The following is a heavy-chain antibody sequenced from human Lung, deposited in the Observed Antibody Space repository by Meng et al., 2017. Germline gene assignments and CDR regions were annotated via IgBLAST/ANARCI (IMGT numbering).Heavy chain of an antibody. CDR3: ARGDLGMSGYYYTVH. V-gene: IGHV7-4-1*04. D-gene: IGHD3-22*01. Sequence: QVQLVQSGSELKKPGASVKISCKASGYTFTTYAMNWVRQAPGQGLEWMGWINTDTRNPTYAQGFTGRFVFSLDTSVSMAYLQISSLMAEDTAIYYCARGDLGMSGYYYTVHWGQGTLVTVSS. J-gene: IGHJ4*02. CDR2: INTDTRNP. CDR1: GYTFTTYA.